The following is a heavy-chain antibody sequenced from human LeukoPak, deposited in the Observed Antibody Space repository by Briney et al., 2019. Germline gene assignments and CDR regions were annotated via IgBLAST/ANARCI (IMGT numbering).Heavy chain of an antibody. CDR3: ARVGRATYYYDSSGYSFDY. D-gene: IGHD3-22*01. Sequence: GSLRLSCAASGFTFSSYSMNWVRQAPGKGLEWVSSIISSSSYIYYADSVKGRFTISRDNAKNSLYLQMNSLRAEDTAVYYCARVGRATYYYDSSGYSFDYWGQGTLVTVSS. CDR1: GFTFSSYS. V-gene: IGHV3-21*01. CDR2: IISSSSYI. J-gene: IGHJ4*02.